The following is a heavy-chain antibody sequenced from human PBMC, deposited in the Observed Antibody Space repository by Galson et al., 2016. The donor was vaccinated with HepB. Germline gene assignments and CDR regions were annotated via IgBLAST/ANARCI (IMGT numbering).Heavy chain of an antibody. J-gene: IGHJ4*02. CDR2: INKDGSEE. CDR3: ARGGWFYYDTSDDAGDF. CDR1: AFSFSSYW. V-gene: IGHV3-7*05. Sequence: SLRLSCAASAFSFSSYWMTWVRQAPGKGLEWVANINKDGSEENYADSAKGRFTISRDNAKNSLYLQMNGLRAEDTAVYYCARGGWFYYDTSDDAGDFWGQGILVTVFS. D-gene: IGHD3-22*01.